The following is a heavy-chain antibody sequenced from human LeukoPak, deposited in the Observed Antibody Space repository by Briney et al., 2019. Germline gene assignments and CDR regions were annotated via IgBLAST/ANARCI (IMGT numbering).Heavy chain of an antibody. CDR1: GFTFNDYA. CDR3: ARDYYYYMDV. CDR2: ISSSSSYI. J-gene: IGHJ6*03. Sequence: GGSLRLSCATSGFTFNDYAMYWVRQAPGKGLEWVSSISSSSSYIYYADSVKGRFTISRDNAKNSLYLQMNSLRAEDTAVYYCARDYYYYMDVWGKGTTVTISS. V-gene: IGHV3-21*01.